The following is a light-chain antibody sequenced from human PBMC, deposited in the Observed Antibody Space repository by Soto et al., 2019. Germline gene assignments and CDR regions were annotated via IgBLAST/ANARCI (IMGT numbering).Light chain of an antibody. CDR3: QHRSNWPIT. J-gene: IGKJ5*01. CDR2: DAS. V-gene: IGKV3-11*01. CDR1: QSVSSY. Sequence: ILLTHSPSTLSLSPEERATLSCRASQSVSSYLAWYQQKPGKAPRLLIYDASNRATGIPARFSGSGSGTDFTLTISSLEPDDFAFYYWQHRSNWPITFRQGTRLEIK.